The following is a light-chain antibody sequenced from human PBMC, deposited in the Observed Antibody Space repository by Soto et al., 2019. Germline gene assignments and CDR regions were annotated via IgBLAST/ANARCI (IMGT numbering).Light chain of an antibody. CDR2: HVT. CDR1: SSDIGTYDY. V-gene: IGLV2-11*01. J-gene: IGLJ3*02. CDR3: CSYAGYYTWV. Sequence: QSALTQPRSVSGSPGQSVTISCTGTSSDIGTYDYVSWFQQHPGKAPKLMIYHVTNRPSGVPDRFSGSKSGDTASLTISGLQTEDEADYYCCSYAGYYTWVFGGGTKLTVL.